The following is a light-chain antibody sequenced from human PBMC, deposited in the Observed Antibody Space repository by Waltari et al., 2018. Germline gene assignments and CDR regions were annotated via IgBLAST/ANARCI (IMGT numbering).Light chain of an antibody. CDR2: AAS. CDR1: QDIRND. J-gene: IGKJ1*01. V-gene: IGKV1-6*01. CDR3: LQDYNYPRT. Sequence: IQMTQSPSSLSASVVHRVTIPCRASQDIRNDLGWYQQKPGEPPKLLIYAASNLQSGVPSKFSGSGSGTDFTLTISSLQPEDFATYYCLQDYNYPRTFGQGTKVEIK.